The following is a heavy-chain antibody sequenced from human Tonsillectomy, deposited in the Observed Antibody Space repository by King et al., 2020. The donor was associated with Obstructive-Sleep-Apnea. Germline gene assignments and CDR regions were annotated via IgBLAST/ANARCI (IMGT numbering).Heavy chain of an antibody. CDR2: ISGGGIST. CDR1: GFTLSSYA. Sequence: VQLVESGGGLVQPGGSLTISCAASGFTLSSYAMSWVRQAPGKGLEWVSSISGGGISTNYADSVKGRFTVSRDNSKNTLYLQMDSLRAEDTALYYCARDAYSDYWGQGTLVTVSS. V-gene: IGHV3-23*04. J-gene: IGHJ4*02. D-gene: IGHD5-18*01. CDR3: ARDAYSDY.